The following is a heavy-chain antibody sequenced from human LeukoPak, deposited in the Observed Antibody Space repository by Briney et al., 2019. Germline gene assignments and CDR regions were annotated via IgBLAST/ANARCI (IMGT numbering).Heavy chain of an antibody. V-gene: IGHV3-15*01. J-gene: IGHJ4*02. CDR3: TTDHDYGDYSVDY. Sequence: GGSLRLSCAASGFTFSNAWMSWVRQAPGKALEWVGRIKSKTDGGTTDYAAPVKGRFTISRDDSKNTLYLQMNSLKTEDTAVYYCTTDHDYGDYSVDYWGQGTLVTVSS. D-gene: IGHD4-17*01. CDR2: IKSKTDGGTT. CDR1: GFTFSNAW.